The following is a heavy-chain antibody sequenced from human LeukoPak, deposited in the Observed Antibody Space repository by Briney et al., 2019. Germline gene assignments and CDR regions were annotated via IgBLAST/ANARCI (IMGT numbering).Heavy chain of an antibody. J-gene: IGHJ4*02. CDR1: GGSISSSSYY. D-gene: IGHD2-21*02. Sequence: SETLSLXCTVSGGSISSSSYYWGWIRQPPGKGLEWIGSIYYSGITYYNPSLKSRVTISVDTSKNQFSLKLSSVTAADTAVYYCARHLAYCGGDCYSDFDYWGQGTLVTVSS. CDR2: IYYSGIT. CDR3: ARHLAYCGGDCYSDFDY. V-gene: IGHV4-39*01.